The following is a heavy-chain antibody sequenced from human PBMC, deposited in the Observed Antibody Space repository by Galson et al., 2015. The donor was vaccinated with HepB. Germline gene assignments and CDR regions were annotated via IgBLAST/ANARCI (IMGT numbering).Heavy chain of an antibody. CDR3: VRGYNSFDS. V-gene: IGHV3-72*01. Sequence: LRLSCAASGFTLSDHYMDWVRQAPGKGLEWVGRSRNKASSYTTEYAASVKARFTISRDDSEKSLVLQMNSLRTEDTAVYYCVRGYNSFDSWGQGTLVTVSS. D-gene: IGHD1-14*01. CDR2: SRNKASSYTT. J-gene: IGHJ4*02. CDR1: GFTLSDHY.